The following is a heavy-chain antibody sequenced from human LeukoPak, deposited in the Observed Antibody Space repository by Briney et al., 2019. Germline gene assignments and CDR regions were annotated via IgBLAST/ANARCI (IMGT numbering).Heavy chain of an antibody. CDR2: IKRDGSEK. D-gene: IGHD3-3*01. J-gene: IGHJ2*01. CDR3: ARAEWSNWYFDL. CDR1: GFTFSTYW. Sequence: GGSLRLSCAASGFTFSTYWMNWVRQAPGKGLEWVANIKRDGSEKYYVDSVKGRFTLSRDSAKNSLYLQMNSLRAEDTAVYYCARAEWSNWYFDLWGRGTLVTVSS. V-gene: IGHV3-7*03.